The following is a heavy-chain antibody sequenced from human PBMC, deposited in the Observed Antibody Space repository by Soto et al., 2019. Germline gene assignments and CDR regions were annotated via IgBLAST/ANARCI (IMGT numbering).Heavy chain of an antibody. Sequence: KPSETLSLTCTVSGGSINSNNYYWAWIRQPPGKGLAWIASIYHDGSIYYNTSLKSRVTISRDTSKNQFSLRFTSVTAADTAVYYCARDMYYYGSGSYPRYYYYGMDVWGQGTTVTVSS. CDR3: ARDMYYYGSGSYPRYYYYGMDV. D-gene: IGHD3-10*01. CDR1: GGSINSNNYY. J-gene: IGHJ6*02. CDR2: IYHDGSI. V-gene: IGHV4-39*07.